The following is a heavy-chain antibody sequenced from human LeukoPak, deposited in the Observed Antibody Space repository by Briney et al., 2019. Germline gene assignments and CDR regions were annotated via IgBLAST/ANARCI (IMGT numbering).Heavy chain of an antibody. V-gene: IGHV3-64D*09. J-gene: IGHJ4*02. CDR2: ISSNGGST. Sequence: GGSLRLSCAASGFTFSSYAMHWVRQAPGKGLEYVSAISSNGGSTYYTDSVKGRFTISRDNSNNTLYLQMSSLRAEDTAVYYCVKVPHRATIFTQGFDYWGQGTLVTVSS. D-gene: IGHD3-3*01. CDR1: GFTFSSYA. CDR3: VKVPHRATIFTQGFDY.